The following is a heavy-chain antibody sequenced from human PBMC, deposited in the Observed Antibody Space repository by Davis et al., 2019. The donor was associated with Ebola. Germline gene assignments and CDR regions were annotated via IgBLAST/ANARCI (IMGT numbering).Heavy chain of an antibody. CDR2: IYYSGST. CDR3: ARDYSYDSSGYYDY. D-gene: IGHD3-22*01. CDR1: GGSFSGYY. Sequence: SQTLSLTCAVYGGSFSGYYWSWIRQPPGKGLEWIGYIYYSGSTTYNPSLKSRVTISVDTSKNQFSLKLSSVTAADTAVYYCARDYSYDSSGYYDYWGQGTLVTVSS. J-gene: IGHJ4*02. V-gene: IGHV4-59*01.